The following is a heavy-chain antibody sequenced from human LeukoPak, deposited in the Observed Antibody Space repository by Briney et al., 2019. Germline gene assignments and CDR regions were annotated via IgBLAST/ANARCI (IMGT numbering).Heavy chain of an antibody. CDR3: ARRFYSSSWYNWFDP. Sequence: SETLSPTCAVYGGSFSGYYWSWIRQPPGKGLEWIGEINHSGSTNYNPSLKSRVTISVDTSKNQFSLKLSSVTAADTAVYYCARRFYSSSWYNWFDPWGQGTLVTVSS. CDR1: GGSFSGYY. J-gene: IGHJ5*02. CDR2: INHSGST. V-gene: IGHV4-34*01. D-gene: IGHD6-13*01.